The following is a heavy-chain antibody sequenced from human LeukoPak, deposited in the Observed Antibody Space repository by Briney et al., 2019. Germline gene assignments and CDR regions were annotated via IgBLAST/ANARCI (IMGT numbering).Heavy chain of an antibody. D-gene: IGHD2-2*01. CDR2: ISGSGGST. J-gene: IGHJ4*02. V-gene: IGHV3-23*01. Sequence: PGGSLRLSCAASGFTFSSYAMSWVRQAPGKGLEWVSAISGSGGSTYYADSVKGRFTISRDNSKNTPYLQMNSLRAEDTAVYYCARDRAMSFDYWGRGTLVTVSS. CDR1: GFTFSSYA. CDR3: ARDRAMSFDY.